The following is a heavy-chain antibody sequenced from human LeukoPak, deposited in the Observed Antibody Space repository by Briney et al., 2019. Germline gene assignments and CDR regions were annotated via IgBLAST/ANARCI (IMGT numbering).Heavy chain of an antibody. D-gene: IGHD4-17*01. CDR3: ASSDYGDYGFDY. J-gene: IGHJ4*02. CDR2: IHSADSNT. V-gene: IGHV5-51*01. Sequence: GESLKISCKDSGYSFTNYWIGWVRQMPGKGLEWMGIIHSADSNTKYSPSFQGQVTISADKSISTAYLQWSSLKASDTAMYYCASSDYGDYGFDYWGQGTLVTVSS. CDR1: GYSFTNYW.